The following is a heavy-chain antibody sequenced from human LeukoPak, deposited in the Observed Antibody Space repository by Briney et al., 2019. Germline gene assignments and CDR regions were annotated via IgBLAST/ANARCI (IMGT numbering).Heavy chain of an antibody. J-gene: IGHJ6*02. D-gene: IGHD7-27*01. CDR1: GVSIRPYY. Sequence: SETLSLTCTVSGVSIRPYYCSWIRHPAGKGLEWIVRIYTSGTTNYNPSLKSRVTMSVDTSKNQCSLRLDSVTAADTAVYYCARDLATGEQFYYGMDVWGQGTTVIVSS. V-gene: IGHV4-4*07. CDR2: IYTSGTT. CDR3: ARDLATGEQFYYGMDV.